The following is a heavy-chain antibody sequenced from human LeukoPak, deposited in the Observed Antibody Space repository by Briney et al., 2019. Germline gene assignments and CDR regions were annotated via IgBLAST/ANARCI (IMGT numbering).Heavy chain of an antibody. CDR1: GVTFSSYA. V-gene: IGHV3-30*04. J-gene: IGHJ4*02. CDR3: ARAPPFIVVVTATPFDY. CDR2: ISYDGSNK. Sequence: GGSLRLSCAASGVTFSSYAMHWVRQAPGKGLEWVAVISYDGSNKYYADSVKGRFTISRDNSKNTLYLQMNSLRAEDTAVYYCARAPPFIVVVTATPFDYWGQGTLVSVSS. D-gene: IGHD2-21*02.